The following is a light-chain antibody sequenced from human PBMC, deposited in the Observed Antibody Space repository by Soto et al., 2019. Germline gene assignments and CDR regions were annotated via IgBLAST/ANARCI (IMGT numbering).Light chain of an antibody. Sequence: VLTRAASGSSAPLQGLRISKLRGSSNMGTNTVGWYQQLPGAAPKVLIYVNDKRPSGVPDRFSGSNSGTSASLTISGLQSEDEADYYCVAWDDNLDAHVFGTGSTVTVL. CDR2: VND. V-gene: IGLV1-44*01. J-gene: IGLJ1*01. CDR3: VAWDDNLDAHV. CDR1: SSNMGTNT.